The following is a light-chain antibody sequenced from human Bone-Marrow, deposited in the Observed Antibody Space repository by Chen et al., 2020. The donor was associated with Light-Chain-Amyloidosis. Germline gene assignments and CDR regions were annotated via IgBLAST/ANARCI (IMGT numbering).Light chain of an antibody. CDR3: SSYTITNTLV. J-gene: IGLJ1*01. V-gene: IGLV2-14*01. CDR2: EVT. Sequence: QSALTQPASVSGSPGQPITISCTGTSSDVGGYNHVSWYQQHPDQAPKLIIYEVTNRPSLVPDRFSGSKADNTASLTISGLQSEDEADYFCSSYTITNTLVFGSGTRVTVL. CDR1: SSDVGGYNH.